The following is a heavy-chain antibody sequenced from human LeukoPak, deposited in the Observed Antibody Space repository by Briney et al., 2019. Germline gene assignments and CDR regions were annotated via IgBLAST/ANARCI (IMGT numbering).Heavy chain of an antibody. CDR2: ISGSGGST. V-gene: IGHV3-23*01. CDR1: GFTFSSYA. CDR3: AKNPPGRVPAAILNWFDP. Sequence: PGGSLRLSCAASGFTFSSYAMSWVRQAPGKGLEWVSAISGSGGSTYYADSVKGRFTISRDNSKNTLYLQMNSLRAEDTAVYYCAKNPPGRVPAAILNWFDPWGQGTLVTVSS. J-gene: IGHJ5*02. D-gene: IGHD2-2*02.